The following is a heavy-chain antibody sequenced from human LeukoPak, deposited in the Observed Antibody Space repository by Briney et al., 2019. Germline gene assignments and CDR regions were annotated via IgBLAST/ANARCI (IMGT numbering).Heavy chain of an antibody. CDR2: IYYSGST. V-gene: IGHV4-59*12. Sequence: PSETLSLTCTVSGGSISSYYWSWIRQPPGKGLEWIAYIYYSGSTNYNPSLKSRVTISVDTSKNQFSLKLSSVTAADTAVYYCARDVDATSGWFDPWGQGTLVTVSS. J-gene: IGHJ5*02. CDR3: ARDVDATSGWFDP. D-gene: IGHD2-15*01. CDR1: GGSISSYY.